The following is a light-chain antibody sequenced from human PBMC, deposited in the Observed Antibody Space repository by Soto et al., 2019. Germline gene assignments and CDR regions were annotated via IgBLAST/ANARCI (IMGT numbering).Light chain of an antibody. CDR2: ATS. CDR1: QSITTY. CDR3: QQTYTTPWT. Sequence: DIRMTQSPSSLSASVGDRVTVTCRASQSITTYLNWFQHRPGKAPKLLIYATSSVPSGVPSRFSGSGSGTDFTLTISSLQPEDFATYSCQQTYTTPWTFGQGTKVEI. J-gene: IGKJ1*01. V-gene: IGKV1-39*01.